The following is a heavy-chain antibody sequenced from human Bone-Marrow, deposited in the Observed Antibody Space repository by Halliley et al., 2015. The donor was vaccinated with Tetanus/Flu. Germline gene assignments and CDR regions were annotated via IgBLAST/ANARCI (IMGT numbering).Heavy chain of an antibody. CDR3: ARGHHGLEF. J-gene: IGHJ6*02. CDR2: ISPDSGEK. D-gene: IGHD1-1*01. Sequence: KGLGGISYISPDSGEKKSADSVRGRFTISRDNAKNSLYLQMNSLRPEDTALYYCARGHHGLEFWGQGTTVTVSS. V-gene: IGHV3-11*05.